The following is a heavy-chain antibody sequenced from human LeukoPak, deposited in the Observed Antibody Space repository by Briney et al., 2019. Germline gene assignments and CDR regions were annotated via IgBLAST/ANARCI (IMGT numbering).Heavy chain of an antibody. J-gene: IGHJ4*02. CDR2: ISSSSSYI. D-gene: IGHD1-26*01. CDR1: GFTFSSYS. CDR3: AGGSYFDY. Sequence: GGSLRLSCAASGFTFSSYSMNWVRQAPGKGLEWVSSISSSSSYICYADSVKGRFTISRDNAKNSLYLQMNSLRAEDTAVYYCAGGSYFDYWGQGTLVTVSS. V-gene: IGHV3-21*01.